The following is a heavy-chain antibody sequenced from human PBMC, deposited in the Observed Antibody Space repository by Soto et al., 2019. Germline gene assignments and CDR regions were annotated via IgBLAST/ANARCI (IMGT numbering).Heavy chain of an antibody. CDR1: GFTFSSYA. J-gene: IGHJ5*02. V-gene: IGHV3-23*01. CDR2: ISGSGGST. CDR3: AKDLYCSSTSCYGEAYNWFDP. Sequence: PGGSLRLSCAASGFTFSSYAMSWVRQAPGKGLEWVSAISGSGGSTYYADSVKGRFTISRDNSKNTLYLQMNSLRAEDTAVYYCAKDLYCSSTSCYGEAYNWFDPWGQGTLVTVSS. D-gene: IGHD2-2*01.